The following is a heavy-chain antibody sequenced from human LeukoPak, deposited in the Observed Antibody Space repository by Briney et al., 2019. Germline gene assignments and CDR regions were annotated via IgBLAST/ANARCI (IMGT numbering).Heavy chain of an antibody. Sequence: GGSLRLFCAASGFTFSSYAMSWVRQAPGKGLEWVSGISGSGGSTYYADSVKGRFTISRDNSKNTLYLQMNSLRAEDTAVYYCAKGSSSGSFSVFDYWGQGTLVPVSS. J-gene: IGHJ4*02. CDR3: AKGSSSGSFSVFDY. CDR1: GFTFSSYA. CDR2: ISGSGGST. D-gene: IGHD3-10*01. V-gene: IGHV3-23*01.